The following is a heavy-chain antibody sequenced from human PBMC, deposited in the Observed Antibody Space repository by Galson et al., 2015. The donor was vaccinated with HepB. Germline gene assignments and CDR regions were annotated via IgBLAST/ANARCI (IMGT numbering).Heavy chain of an antibody. Sequence: TLSLTCTVSGGSISSGGYYWSWIRQHPGKGLEWIGYIYYSGSTYYNPSLKSRVTISVDTSKNQFSLKLSAVTAADTAVYYCARAIYSRIFDYWGQGTLVTVSS. CDR1: GGSISSGGYY. D-gene: IGHD4-11*01. J-gene: IGHJ4*02. CDR2: IYYSGST. V-gene: IGHV4-31*03. CDR3: ARAIYSRIFDY.